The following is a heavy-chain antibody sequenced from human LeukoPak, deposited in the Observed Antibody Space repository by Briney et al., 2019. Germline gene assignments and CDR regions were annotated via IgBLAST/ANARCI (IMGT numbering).Heavy chain of an antibody. CDR2: INHSGST. D-gene: IGHD2-15*01. V-gene: IGHV4-34*01. CDR1: GGSFSGYY. J-gene: IGHJ5*02. CDR3: ARGRCSGGSCSPVGWFDP. Sequence: SETLSLTCAVYGGSFSGYYWSWIRQPPGKGLEWIGEINHSGSTNYNPSLKSRVTISVDTSKNQFSLKLSSVTAADTAVYYCARGRCSGGSCSPVGWFDPWGQGTLVTVSS.